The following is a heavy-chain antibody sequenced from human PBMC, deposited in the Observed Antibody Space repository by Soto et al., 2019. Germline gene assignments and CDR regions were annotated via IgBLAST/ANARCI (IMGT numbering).Heavy chain of an antibody. CDR2: ISSSSSYI. V-gene: IGHV3-21*01. Sequence: PGGSLRLSCAASGFTFSIYSMNWVRQAPGKGLEWVSSISSSSSYIYYADSVKGRFTISRDNAKNSLYLQMNSLRAEDTAVYYCARAEVPAACFDYWGQGTLVTVSS. D-gene: IGHD2-2*01. CDR3: ARAEVPAACFDY. CDR1: GFTFSIYS. J-gene: IGHJ4*02.